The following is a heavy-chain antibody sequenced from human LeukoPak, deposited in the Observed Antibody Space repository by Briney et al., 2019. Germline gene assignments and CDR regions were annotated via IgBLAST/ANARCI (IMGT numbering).Heavy chain of an antibody. CDR2: IIPIFGTA. Sequence: ASVKVSCKASGGTFSSYAISWVRQAPGQGLEWMGGIIPIFGTANYAQKFQGRVTITTDESTSTAYMELSSLRSEDTAVYYCALIRSGYSPHEYYFDYWGQGTLVTVSS. D-gene: IGHD3-3*01. J-gene: IGHJ4*02. CDR3: ALIRSGYSPHEYYFDY. CDR1: GGTFSSYA. V-gene: IGHV1-69*05.